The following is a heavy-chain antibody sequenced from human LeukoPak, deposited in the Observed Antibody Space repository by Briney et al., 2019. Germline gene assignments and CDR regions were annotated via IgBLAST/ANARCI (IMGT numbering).Heavy chain of an antibody. J-gene: IGHJ6*03. CDR3: ARDDYGSGSYYYYYYMDV. CDR2: ISSSGSTI. CDR1: GFTFRDYY. D-gene: IGHD3-10*01. V-gene: IGHV3-11*01. Sequence: GGLLRLSCAASGFTFRDYYMSWIRQAPGKGPEWVSYISSSGSTIYYADSVKGRFTISRDNAKNSLYLQMNSLRAEDTAVYYCARDDYGSGSYYYYYYMDVWGKGTTVTVSS.